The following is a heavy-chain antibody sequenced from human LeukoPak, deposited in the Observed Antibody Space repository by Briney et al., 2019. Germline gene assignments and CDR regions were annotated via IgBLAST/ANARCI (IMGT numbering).Heavy chain of an antibody. J-gene: IGHJ4*02. Sequence: GGSLRLSCAASGFTFSSYGMSWVRQAPGKGLEWVSTISGRRDSTSYADSVKGRFTISRDNSKNTLYLQMNSLRAEDTAVYYCARDMSSVLRFLEWSPRHSLDYWGQGTLVTVSS. V-gene: IGHV3-23*01. CDR3: ARDMSSVLRFLEWSPRHSLDY. D-gene: IGHD3-3*01. CDR1: GFTFSSYG. CDR2: ISGRRDST.